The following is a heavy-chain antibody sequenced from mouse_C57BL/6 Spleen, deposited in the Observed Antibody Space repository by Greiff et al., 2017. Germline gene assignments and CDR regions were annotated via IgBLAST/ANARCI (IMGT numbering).Heavy chain of an antibody. CDR2: IRSKSSNYAT. D-gene: IGHD2-3*01. CDR1: GFTFNTYA. J-gene: IGHJ4*01. Sequence: GGGLVQPKGSLKLSCAASGFTFNTYAMHWVRQAPGKGLEWVARIRSKSSNYATYYADSVKDRFTISRDDSQSMLYLQMNNLKTEDTAMYYGVGRGDGYYAENYAMDYWGQGTSVTVSS. CDR3: VGRGDGYYAENYAMDY. V-gene: IGHV10-3*01.